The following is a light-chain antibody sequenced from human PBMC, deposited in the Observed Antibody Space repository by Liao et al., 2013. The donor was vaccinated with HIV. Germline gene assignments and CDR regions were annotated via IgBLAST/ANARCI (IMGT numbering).Light chain of an antibody. CDR1: NIGSKS. CDR2: YDS. Sequence: SYELTQPPSVSVAPGKTARITCGGNNIGSKSVHWYQQKPGQAPVLVIYYDSDRPSGIPERFSGSSSGTTVTLTISGVQAEDEADYYCQSADSSGTYPDWVFGGGTKLTVL. V-gene: IGLV3-21*01. CDR3: QSADSSGTYPDWV. J-gene: IGLJ3*02.